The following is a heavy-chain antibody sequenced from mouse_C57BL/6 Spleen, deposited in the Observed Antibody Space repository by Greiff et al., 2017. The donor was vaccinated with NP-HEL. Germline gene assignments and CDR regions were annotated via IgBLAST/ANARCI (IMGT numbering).Heavy chain of an antibody. D-gene: IGHD3-2*02. V-gene: IGHV1-39*01. CDR2: INPNYGTT. CDR1: GYSFTDYN. J-gene: IGHJ3*01. CDR3: AGGSCSGFQVAFAV. Sequence: EVQLKESGPELVKPGASVKISCKASGYSFTDYNMNWVKQSNGKSLEWIGVINPNYGTTSYNQKFKGKATLTVDQSSSTAYMQLNSLTSEDSAVYYGAGGSCSGFQVAFAVWGTGTLVTVSA.